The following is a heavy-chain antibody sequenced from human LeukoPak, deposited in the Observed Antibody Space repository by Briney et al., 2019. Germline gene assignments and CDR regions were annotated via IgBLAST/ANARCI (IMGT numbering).Heavy chain of an antibody. V-gene: IGHV4-34*01. Sequence: SETLSLTCAVYGGSFSGYYRSWIRQPPGKGLEWIGEINHSGSTNYNPSLKSRVTISVDTSKNQFSLKLTAVTAADTAVYYCARGRWEHRFDYWGQGTLVTVSS. CDR1: GGSFSGYY. CDR2: INHSGST. J-gene: IGHJ4*02. CDR3: ARGRWEHRFDY. D-gene: IGHD1-26*01.